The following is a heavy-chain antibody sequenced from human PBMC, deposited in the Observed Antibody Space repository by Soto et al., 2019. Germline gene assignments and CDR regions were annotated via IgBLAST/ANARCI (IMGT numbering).Heavy chain of an antibody. J-gene: IGHJ5*02. CDR1: GYSFTCYD. D-gene: IGHD1-1*01. V-gene: IGHV1-8*01. CDR2: MNPNSGNT. Sequence: ASVKVYCKACGYSFTCYDLNWVRQATGQGLEWMGWMNPNSGNTAYAQKFQGRVTMTRNTSISTAYMELSSLRSEDTAVYYCAREHSWFDPWGLGTLVTVSS. CDR3: AREHSWFDP.